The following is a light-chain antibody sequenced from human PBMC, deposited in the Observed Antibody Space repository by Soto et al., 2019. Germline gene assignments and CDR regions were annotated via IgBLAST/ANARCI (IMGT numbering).Light chain of an antibody. J-gene: IGKJ2*01. V-gene: IGKV1-5*01. CDR2: AAS. CDR3: QQYNSYLYT. CDR1: QSISSW. Sequence: DIQMTQSPSTLSASVGDRVTITCRASQSISSWLAWYQQKPGKAPKLLIYAASSLESGVPSRFSGSGSGTEFTLTISSLQPDDFAPYYCQQYNSYLYTFGQGTKLEIK.